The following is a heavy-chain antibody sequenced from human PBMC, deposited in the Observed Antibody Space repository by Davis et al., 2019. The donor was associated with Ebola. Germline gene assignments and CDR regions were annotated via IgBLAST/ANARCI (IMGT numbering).Heavy chain of an antibody. J-gene: IGHJ5*02. V-gene: IGHV3-11*05. CDR2: ISSSSSYT. CDR3: AKEKSWYDLSWFDP. CDR1: GFTFSDYY. D-gene: IGHD3-3*01. Sequence: GESLKISCAASGFTFSDYYMSWIRQAPGKGLEWVSYISSSSSYTNYADSVKGRFTISRDNAKNTLYLQMNSLRAEDTAVYYCAKEKSWYDLSWFDPWGQGTLVTVSS.